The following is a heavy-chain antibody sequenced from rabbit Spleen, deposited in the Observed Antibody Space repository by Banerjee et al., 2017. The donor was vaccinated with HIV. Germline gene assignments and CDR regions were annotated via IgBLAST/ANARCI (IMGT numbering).Heavy chain of an antibody. CDR3: AREAYYTDRYGGSAYVDL. CDR1: GFSFSSTYY. Sequence: QEQLVESGGGLVQPEGSLTLTCTASGFSFSSTYYMCWVRQAPGKGLEWIACFYTGSGSTYYASWAKGRFTISKTSSTTVTLQMTSLTATDTATYFCAREAYYTDRYGGSAYVDLWGQGTLVTVS. V-gene: IGHV1S45*01. J-gene: IGHJ4*01. D-gene: IGHD6-1*01. CDR2: FYTGSGST.